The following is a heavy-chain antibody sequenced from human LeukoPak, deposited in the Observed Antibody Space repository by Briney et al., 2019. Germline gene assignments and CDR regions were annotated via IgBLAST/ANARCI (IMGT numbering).Heavy chain of an antibody. CDR1: GFTFSSFP. J-gene: IGHJ4*02. V-gene: IGHV3-30*03. D-gene: IGHD5-18*01. Sequence: PGGSLRLSCAASGFTFSSFPIHWVRQAPGKGLEWVALISYDGSKKYYADSVKGRFTISRDNSKNTLYLQMSSLRAEDTAVYYCARGYSHGSAAFDYWGQGTLVTVSS. CDR3: ARGYSHGSAAFDY. CDR2: ISYDGSKK.